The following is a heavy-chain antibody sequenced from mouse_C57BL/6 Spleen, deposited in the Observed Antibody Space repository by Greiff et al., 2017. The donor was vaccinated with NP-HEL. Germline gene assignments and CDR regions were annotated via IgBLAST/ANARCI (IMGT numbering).Heavy chain of an antibody. D-gene: IGHD4-1*01. Sequence: VQLQESDAELVKPGASVKISCKVSGYTFTDHTIHWMKQRPEQGLEWIGYIYPRDGSTKYNEKFKGKATLTADKSSSTAYMQLNSLTSEDSAVYFCSTPWDSYYFDYWGQGTTLTVSS. CDR1: GYTFTDHT. V-gene: IGHV1-78*01. J-gene: IGHJ2*01. CDR3: STPWDSYYFDY. CDR2: IYPRDGST.